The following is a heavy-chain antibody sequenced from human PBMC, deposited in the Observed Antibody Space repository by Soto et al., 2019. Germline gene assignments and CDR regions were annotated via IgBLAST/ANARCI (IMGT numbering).Heavy chain of an antibody. V-gene: IGHV3-9*01. J-gene: IGHJ6*03. CDR3: ARASSSTRSFYYYYSMDV. Sequence: GGSLRLSCACSGFRFDDYAIHWVRQAPGKGLEWVSGISWNSGSIGYADSVRGRFTISRDNAKNSLYLQMNSVRPEDTALYYCARASSSTRSFYYYYSMDVWGKGTTVTVSS. CDR2: ISWNSGSI. CDR1: GFRFDDYA. D-gene: IGHD6-6*01.